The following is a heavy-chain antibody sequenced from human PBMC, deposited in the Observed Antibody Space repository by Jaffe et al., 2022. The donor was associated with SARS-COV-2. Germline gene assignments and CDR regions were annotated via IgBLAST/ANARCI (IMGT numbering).Heavy chain of an antibody. V-gene: IGHV3-30*18. Sequence: QVQLVESGGGVVRPGTSLRLSCAASGATLSSHGVHWVRQAPGKGLEWVAVISYDGIDKYYAGTVKGRFTISRDNSENTVYLQMNSLRAEDTAVYYCAKWGGREYTYGYGGLAQWGQGTQVTVSS. CDR2: ISYDGIDK. CDR1: GATLSSHG. J-gene: IGHJ4*02. CDR3: AKWGGREYTYGYGGLAQ. D-gene: IGHD5-18*01.